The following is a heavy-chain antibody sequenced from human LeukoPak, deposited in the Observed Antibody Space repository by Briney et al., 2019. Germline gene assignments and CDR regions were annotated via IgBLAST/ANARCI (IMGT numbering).Heavy chain of an antibody. J-gene: IGHJ4*02. CDR3: ARLLTVAGRIDY. CDR1: GGSISSSSYY. D-gene: IGHD6-19*01. CDR2: IYYTGNT. Sequence: SATLSLTCTVPGGSISSSSYYWGWIHQPPGKGLEWIGTIYYTGNTYYNPSLKSRVTISVDTSKSQFSLKLSSVTAADTAVYYCARLLTVAGRIDYWGQGTLVTVSS. V-gene: IGHV4-39*01.